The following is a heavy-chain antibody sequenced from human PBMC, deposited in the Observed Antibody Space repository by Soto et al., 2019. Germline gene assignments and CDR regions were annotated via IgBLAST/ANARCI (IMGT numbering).Heavy chain of an antibody. Sequence: QLQLQESGPGLVKPSETLSLTCTVSGASITSLYYYWGWIRQPPGKGLEWIGSSYHSGSTYYAPSLMSRVAMSVDTSKNPVSLKLNSVTAADTAVYYCARRGWGSSSFFDYWGQGTLVTVSS. CDR3: ARRGWGSSSFFDY. J-gene: IGHJ4*02. CDR2: SYHSGST. CDR1: GASITSLYYY. D-gene: IGHD6-6*01. V-gene: IGHV4-39*01.